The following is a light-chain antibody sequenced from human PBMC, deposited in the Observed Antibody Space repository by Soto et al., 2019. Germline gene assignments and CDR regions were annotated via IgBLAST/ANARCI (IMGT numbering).Light chain of an antibody. Sequence: DIQMTQSPSTLSASVGDRVIITCRASQSISGWLAWYQQKPGRAPNLLIYKASTLASGVPSRFSGSGSGTEFSLTISSLQPDDFATYYCQQYSTYPWTFGQGTKVEIK. CDR1: QSISGW. CDR3: QQYSTYPWT. V-gene: IGKV1-5*03. CDR2: KAS. J-gene: IGKJ1*01.